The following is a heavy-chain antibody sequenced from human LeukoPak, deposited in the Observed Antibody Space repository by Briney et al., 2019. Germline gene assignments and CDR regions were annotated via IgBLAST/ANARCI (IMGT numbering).Heavy chain of an antibody. V-gene: IGHV1-69*13. Sequence: SVKVSCKASGGTFSSYAISWVRQAPGQRLEWMGGIIPIFGTANYAQKFQGRVTITADESTSTAYMELSSLRSEDTAVYYCARDRSYDFWSGYYGEMCYYMDVWGKGTTVTVSS. J-gene: IGHJ6*03. D-gene: IGHD3-3*01. CDR3: ARDRSYDFWSGYYGEMCYYMDV. CDR2: IIPIFGTA. CDR1: GGTFSSYA.